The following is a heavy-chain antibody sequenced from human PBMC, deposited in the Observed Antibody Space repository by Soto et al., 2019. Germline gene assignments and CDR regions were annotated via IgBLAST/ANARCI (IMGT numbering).Heavy chain of an antibody. J-gene: IGHJ3*01. Sequence: GGSLRLSCAASGFSFSSYNMNWVRQAPGKGLEWISYISSSSATIYYADSVRGRLIISRDKAKNSLFLQMNSLRAEDTAVYYCAAFSTSSVSAFDVWGLGTMVTVSS. D-gene: IGHD6-6*01. CDR3: AAFSTSSVSAFDV. CDR2: ISSSSATI. V-gene: IGHV3-48*01. CDR1: GFSFSSYN.